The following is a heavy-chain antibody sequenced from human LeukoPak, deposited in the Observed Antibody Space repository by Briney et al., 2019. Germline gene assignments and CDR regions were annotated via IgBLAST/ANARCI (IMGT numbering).Heavy chain of an antibody. CDR3: AKTGSVNTWGAFDY. CDR1: GFTFSTYA. D-gene: IGHD4-17*01. CDR2: ISGGGGRT. Sequence: GGSLRLSCAAPGFTFSTYAMSWVRQAPGKGLEWVSAISGGGGRTYYADSVKGRFTISRDNSKNTLHLEMNSLRAEDTAVYFCAKTGSVNTWGAFDYWSQGTLVTVSS. J-gene: IGHJ4*02. V-gene: IGHV3-23*01.